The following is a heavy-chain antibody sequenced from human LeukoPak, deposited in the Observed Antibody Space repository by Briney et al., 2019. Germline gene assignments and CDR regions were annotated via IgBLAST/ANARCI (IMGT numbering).Heavy chain of an antibody. CDR1: GFTFSSYG. D-gene: IGHD6-13*01. Sequence: GGSLRLSCAASGFTFSSYGIHWVRQAPGKGLEWVAFIKYDGSDKYYADSVKDRFTISRDNSKNTLSLQMDSLRAEDTAVYYCAKSRQQLPLDAFDIWGQGTMVTVSS. CDR2: IKYDGSDK. J-gene: IGHJ3*02. CDR3: AKSRQQLPLDAFDI. V-gene: IGHV3-30*02.